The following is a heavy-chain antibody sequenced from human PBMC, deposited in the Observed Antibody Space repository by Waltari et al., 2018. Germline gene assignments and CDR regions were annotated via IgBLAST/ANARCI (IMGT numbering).Heavy chain of an antibody. CDR3: ARAPLATIVGNYFDS. J-gene: IGHJ4*02. Sequence: EVKMVESGGALVQPGGSLRLSCNASGFSFGSYWMTWVRQAPGKGLEWLANIRLGCTVKYYLDSMEGRFTISRDNAKSSLYLQIDSLTAYDTAFYYCARAPLATIVGNYFDSWGQGALVTVS. D-gene: IGHD5-12*01. CDR2: IRLGCTVK. V-gene: IGHV3-7*04. CDR1: GFSFGSYW.